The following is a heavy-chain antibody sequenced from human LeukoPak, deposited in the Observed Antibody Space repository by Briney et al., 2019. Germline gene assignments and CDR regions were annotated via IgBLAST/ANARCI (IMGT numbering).Heavy chain of an antibody. CDR3: ARGRDGYNDGFDI. V-gene: IGHV4-59*01. Sequence: PSETLSLTCTVSGGSISSYYWSWIRQPPGKGLEWIGYIYHSGTTSYRPSLKSRITISVDTSKNQFSLKLTSVTAADTAVYYCARGRDGYNDGFDIWGQGTMVTVSS. CDR2: IYHSGTT. CDR1: GGSISSYY. J-gene: IGHJ3*02. D-gene: IGHD5-24*01.